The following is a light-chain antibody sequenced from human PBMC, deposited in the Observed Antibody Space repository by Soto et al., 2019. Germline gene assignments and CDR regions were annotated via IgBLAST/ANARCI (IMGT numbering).Light chain of an antibody. V-gene: IGKV1-5*03. CDR3: QQYNSDSGLT. J-gene: IGKJ4*01. CDR2: SAS. CDR1: QSISRW. Sequence: DIQMTQFPSTLSASVGDRVTITCRASQSISRWLAWYQQRPGKAPKLLIHSASSLDSGVPSRFSGSGSGTEFPLTINSLQPDDFTTYYCQQYNSDSGLTFGGGTKVEIK.